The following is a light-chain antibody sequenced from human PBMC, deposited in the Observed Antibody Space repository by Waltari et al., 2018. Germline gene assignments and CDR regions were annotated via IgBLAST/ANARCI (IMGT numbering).Light chain of an antibody. Sequence: EVVLTQSPVTLSLSAGERASLSCRASESVYKYLAWYQQRPGQPPRLLIYDTSNRAAGVPGRFSGSGYGTDFTLTITSLEAEDFAVYFCQQCSILPLTFGGGTRVEIK. CDR1: ESVYKY. V-gene: IGKV3-11*01. J-gene: IGKJ4*01. CDR2: DTS. CDR3: QQCSILPLT.